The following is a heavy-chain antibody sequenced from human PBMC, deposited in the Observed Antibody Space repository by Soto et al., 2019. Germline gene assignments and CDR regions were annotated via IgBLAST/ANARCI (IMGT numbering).Heavy chain of an antibody. CDR1: GGSISTYD. V-gene: IGHV4-4*07. Sequence: SETLSLTCTVTGGSISTYDWCWIRQSAGKGLEWLGRIHTSGNTNYNSSLKSRLSMSVDTSKNQSSLKLSSVTAADKAVYYCARGGIRGGLDVWGQGTTVTVSS. CDR2: IHTSGNT. CDR3: ARGGIRGGLDV. J-gene: IGHJ6*02. D-gene: IGHD2-15*01.